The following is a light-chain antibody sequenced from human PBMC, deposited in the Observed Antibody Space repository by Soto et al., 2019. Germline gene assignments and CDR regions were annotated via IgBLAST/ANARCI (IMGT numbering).Light chain of an antibody. Sequence: QPVLTQPPSASGTPGQRVTISCSGSISNIGSHAVNWYQQLPGTAPKLLIYTNNQRPSGVPDRFSGSKSGTSASLAISGLQSDDEADYYCATWDDSLNEGVFGGGTKLTVL. CDR2: TNN. CDR1: ISNIGSHA. CDR3: ATWDDSLNEGV. V-gene: IGLV1-44*01. J-gene: IGLJ2*01.